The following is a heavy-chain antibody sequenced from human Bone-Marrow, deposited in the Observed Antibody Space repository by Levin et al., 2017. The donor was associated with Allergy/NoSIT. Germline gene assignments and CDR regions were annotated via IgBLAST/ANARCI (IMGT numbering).Heavy chain of an antibody. J-gene: IGHJ4*02. CDR1: GGTFSSYA. CDR3: ARDKPHMGRYSSSWYYDY. CDR2: IIPILGIA. V-gene: IGHV1-69*04. D-gene: IGHD6-13*01. Sequence: SVKVSCKASGGTFSSYAISWVRQAPGQGLEWMGRIIPILGIANYAQKFQGRVTITADKSTSTAYMELSSLRSEDTAVYYCARDKPHMGRYSSSWYYDYWGQGTLVTVSS.